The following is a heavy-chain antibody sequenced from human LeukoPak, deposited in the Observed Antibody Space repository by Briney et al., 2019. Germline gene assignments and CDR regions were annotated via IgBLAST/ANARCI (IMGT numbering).Heavy chain of an antibody. CDR1: GFTVSTNY. Sequence: GGSLRLSCAASGFTVSTNYMSWVRQAPGKGLEWVSVIYCGGSTYYADSVKGRFTISRDNSKNTLYLQMNSLRAEDTAVYYCARGRGTYYFDYWGQGTLVTVSS. CDR3: ARGRGTYYFDY. D-gene: IGHD3-10*01. J-gene: IGHJ4*02. CDR2: IYCGGST. V-gene: IGHV3-53*01.